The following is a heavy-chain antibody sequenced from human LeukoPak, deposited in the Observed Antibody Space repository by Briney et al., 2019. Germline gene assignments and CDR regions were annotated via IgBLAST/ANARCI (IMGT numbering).Heavy chain of an antibody. Sequence: ASVKVSCKASGYTFTSYAMHWVRQAPGQRLEWMGWINAGNGNTKYSQKFQGRVTITRDTSASTAYMELSSLRSEDTAVYYCARVWAYYDSSGYYFLDAFDIWGQGTMVTVSS. J-gene: IGHJ3*02. V-gene: IGHV1-3*01. CDR3: ARVWAYYDSSGYYFLDAFDI. CDR1: GYTFTSYA. D-gene: IGHD3-22*01. CDR2: INAGNGNT.